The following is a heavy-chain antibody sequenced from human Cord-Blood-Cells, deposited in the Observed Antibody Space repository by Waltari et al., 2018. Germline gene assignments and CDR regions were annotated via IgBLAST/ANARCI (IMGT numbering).Heavy chain of an antibody. CDR2: ISWNSGSI. V-gene: IGHV3-9*01. CDR1: GFTFDAYA. D-gene: IGHD3-3*01. J-gene: IGHJ4*02. Sequence: EVQLVESGGGLVQPGRSLRLSCAASGFTFDAYAMHWVRPAPGKGLEWVSGISWNSGSIGYADSVKGRFTISRDNAKNSLYLQMNSLRAEDTALYYCAKRYDFWSGLGDWGQGTLVTVSS. CDR3: AKRYDFWSGLGD.